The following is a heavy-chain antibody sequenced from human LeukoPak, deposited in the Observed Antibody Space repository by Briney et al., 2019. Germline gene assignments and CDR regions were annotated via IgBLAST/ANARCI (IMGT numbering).Heavy chain of an antibody. J-gene: IGHJ4*02. CDR3: DASDF. CDR1: GFTFATYA. Sequence: SGGSLRLSCAASGFTFATYAMGWVHQPPGKGLEWVSTISDSGGRTHYADSVQGRLTISRDNSKNTLYLQINNLRAEDTAIYYCDASDFWGQGTLVTVSS. V-gene: IGHV3-23*01. CDR2: ISDSGGRT.